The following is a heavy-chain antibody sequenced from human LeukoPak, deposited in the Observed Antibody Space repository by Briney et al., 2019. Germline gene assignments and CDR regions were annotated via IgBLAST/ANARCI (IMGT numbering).Heavy chain of an antibody. D-gene: IGHD3-22*01. J-gene: IGHJ4*02. CDR1: GFTFGSYA. CDR2: ISSSGVST. V-gene: IGHV3-23*01. Sequence: GSLRLSCAASGFTFGSYALTWVRQAPGKGLEWVSTISSSGVSTNYADSVKGRFTISRDNFKNTLYLQMNSLRAEDTAIYYCARNDSSGYYSVWGQGTLVTVSS. CDR3: ARNDSSGYYSV.